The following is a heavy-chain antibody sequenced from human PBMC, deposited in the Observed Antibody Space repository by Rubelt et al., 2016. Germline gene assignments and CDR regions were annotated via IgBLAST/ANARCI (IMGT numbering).Heavy chain of an antibody. V-gene: IGHV4-61*01. CDR2: IYYSGSS. Sequence: QVQLQESGPGLVEPSETLSLTCSVSGASVSSSTFYWSWIRQPPGMGLEWIGYIYYSGSSHYNTSLRRRVTITVAKPKNQMSLLGGSVTAADTAVYYGAGLRYGGNADIRYFHCWGQGTLVTVPS. D-gene: IGHD4-23*01. CDR1: GASVSSSTFY. J-gene: IGHJ1*01. CDR3: AGLRYGGNADIRYFHC.